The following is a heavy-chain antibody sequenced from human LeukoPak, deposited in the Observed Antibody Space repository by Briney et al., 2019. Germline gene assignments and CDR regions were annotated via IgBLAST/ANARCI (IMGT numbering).Heavy chain of an antibody. Sequence: GGSLRLSCAASGFSFSNYPMQWVRQAPGKGLEWVATISYDGSSRYSAASVKGRFTISRDNSKNTLSLQMNSLRAEDTAEYYCAKDSNGWYQRGSNYFDYWGQGTLVTVSS. D-gene: IGHD6-19*01. CDR2: ISYDGSSR. CDR1: GFSFSNYP. V-gene: IGHV3-30*04. CDR3: AKDSNGWYQRGSNYFDY. J-gene: IGHJ4*02.